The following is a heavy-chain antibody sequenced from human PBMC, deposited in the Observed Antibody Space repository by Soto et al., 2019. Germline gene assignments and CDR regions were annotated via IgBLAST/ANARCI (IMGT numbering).Heavy chain of an antibody. CDR3: ARDGIAAT. Sequence: QVQLVQSGAAVKKPGSSVKVSCKASGGTFSRYAISWLRQAPGQGLEWMGGNIPIFGTENYAQEFQCRVTITADESTSTAYMELSSLRSEDTAVYYCARDGIAATWCQGTLVTVSS. CDR2: NIPIFGTE. V-gene: IGHV1-69*01. J-gene: IGHJ5*02. D-gene: IGHD6-13*01. CDR1: GGTFSRYA.